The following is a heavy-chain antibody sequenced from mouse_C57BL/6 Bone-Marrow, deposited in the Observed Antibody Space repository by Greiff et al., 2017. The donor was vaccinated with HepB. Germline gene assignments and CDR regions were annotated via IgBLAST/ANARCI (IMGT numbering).Heavy chain of an antibody. CDR1: GYTFTSYW. CDR2: IDPSDSYT. V-gene: IGHV1-59*01. CDR3: ARSHLWPDY. J-gene: IGHJ2*01. Sequence: QVQLQQPGAELVRPGTSVKLSCKASGYTFTSYWMHWVKQRPGQGLEWIGVIDPSDSYTNYNQKFKGKATLTVDKSSSTAYMQLSSLTSEDSAVYYCARSHLWPDYWGQGTTLTVSS. D-gene: IGHD1-1*02.